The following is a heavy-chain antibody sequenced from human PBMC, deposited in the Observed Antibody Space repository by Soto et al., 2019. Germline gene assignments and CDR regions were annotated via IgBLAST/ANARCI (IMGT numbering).Heavy chain of an antibody. Sequence: PGGSLRLSCAASGFTVSSNYMSWVRQAPGKGLEWVSVIYSGGSTYYADSVKGRFTISRHNSKNTLYLQMNSLRAEDTAVYYCARGLPMVRGDAFDYWGQGTLVTVSS. D-gene: IGHD3-10*01. V-gene: IGHV3-53*04. CDR2: IYSGGST. J-gene: IGHJ4*02. CDR3: ARGLPMVRGDAFDY. CDR1: GFTVSSNY.